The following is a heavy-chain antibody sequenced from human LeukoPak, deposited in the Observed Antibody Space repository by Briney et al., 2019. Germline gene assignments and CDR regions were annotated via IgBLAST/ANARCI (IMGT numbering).Heavy chain of an antibody. J-gene: IGHJ6*03. D-gene: IGHD6-13*01. CDR3: ARGRVSSSSWYSTYYYYFYMDV. CDR1: GYSVSSGYY. Sequence: SETLSLTCSVSGYSVSSGYYWGWIRQPPGKGLEWIGSIYHSGSTYYNPSLKSRVTVSVDTSKNHFSLELSSVTAADTAVYFCARGRVSSSSWYSTYYYYFYMDVWGKGTTVTVSS. V-gene: IGHV4-38-2*02. CDR2: IYHSGST.